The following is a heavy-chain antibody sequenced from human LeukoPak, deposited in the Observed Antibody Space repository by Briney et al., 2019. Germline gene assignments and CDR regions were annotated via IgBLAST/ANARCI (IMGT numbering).Heavy chain of an antibody. J-gene: IGHJ4*02. Sequence: GGSLRLSCAASGYTLSGFGMHWVRQTPGKGLEWVAVISYDGTNKYYAESVKGRFTISRDNSKNMLYLQMNSLRAEDTAVYYCAKDRSIAAGGTVSEIDNWGQGALVTVSS. CDR3: AKDRSIAAGGTVSEIDN. CDR1: GYTLSGFG. D-gene: IGHD6-13*01. V-gene: IGHV3-30*18. CDR2: ISYDGTNK.